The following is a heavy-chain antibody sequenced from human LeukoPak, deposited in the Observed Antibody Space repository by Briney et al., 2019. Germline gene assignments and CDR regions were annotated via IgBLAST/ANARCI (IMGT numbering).Heavy chain of an antibody. V-gene: IGHV1-69*13. Sequence: VASVKVSCTASGGTFSSYAISWVRQAPGQGLEWMGGIIPIFGTANYAQKFRGRVTITADESTSTAYMELSSLRSEDTAVYYCARTGIAAAGFHYYGMDVWGQGTTVTVSS. J-gene: IGHJ6*02. D-gene: IGHD6-13*01. CDR1: GGTFSSYA. CDR3: ARTGIAAAGFHYYGMDV. CDR2: IIPIFGTA.